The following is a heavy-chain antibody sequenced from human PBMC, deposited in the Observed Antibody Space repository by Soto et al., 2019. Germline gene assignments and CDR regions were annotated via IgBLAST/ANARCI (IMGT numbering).Heavy chain of an antibody. Sequence: SLRLSCVASGFTFSTYAMSWVRQAPGKGLEWVSALSPTGGETYYADSVKGRFTISRDNSMNALYLQMNSLRVDDTAVYYCAHPRGYGVFDAYDIWGQGTMVTVSS. J-gene: IGHJ3*02. CDR1: GFTFSTYA. V-gene: IGHV3-23*01. CDR3: AHPRGYGVFDAYDI. CDR2: LSPTGGET. D-gene: IGHD4-17*01.